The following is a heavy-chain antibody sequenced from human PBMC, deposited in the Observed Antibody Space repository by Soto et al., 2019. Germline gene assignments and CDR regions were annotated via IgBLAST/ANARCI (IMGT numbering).Heavy chain of an antibody. D-gene: IGHD2-21*01. CDR1: GFTFSSYA. J-gene: IGHJ5*02. Sequence: EVQLLESGGGLVQPGGSLRLSCAASGFTFSSYAMSWVRQAPGKGLEWVSAISGSGGSTYYADYVKGLFTISRDNPKNTLYLQKNSLRAEDTAVYYCAKDRCWAEWFEPWGQGTLVTVSS. CDR2: ISGSGGST. V-gene: IGHV3-23*01. CDR3: AKDRCWAEWFEP.